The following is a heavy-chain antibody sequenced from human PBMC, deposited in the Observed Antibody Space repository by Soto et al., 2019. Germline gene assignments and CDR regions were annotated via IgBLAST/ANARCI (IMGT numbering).Heavy chain of an antibody. CDR1: GFVFKGSS. V-gene: IGHV3-73*01. CDR3: TRLISAAQDY. Sequence: GGSLRLSCVASGFVFKGSSIHWVRQASGKGLEWVGRIRDRAYNYATAYTASVKGRFTISRDDSTNTAYLQMNSLRTEDTAIYYCTRLISAAQDYWGRGTLVTVSS. CDR2: IRDRAYNYAT. D-gene: IGHD3-10*01. J-gene: IGHJ4*02.